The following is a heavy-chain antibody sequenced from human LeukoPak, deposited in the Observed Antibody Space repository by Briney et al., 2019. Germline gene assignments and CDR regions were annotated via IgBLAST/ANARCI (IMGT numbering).Heavy chain of an antibody. Sequence: SVKVSCKASGGTFNKDAIGWLRQAPGQGFEWMGEIIPLLDTINYAQRFQGRVTITADEPTSTVYMELGNLRSEDTAVYFCARGKWLVPFDYWGQGTLVTVSS. D-gene: IGHD6-19*01. J-gene: IGHJ4*02. V-gene: IGHV1-69*13. CDR2: IIPLLDTI. CDR1: GGTFNKDA. CDR3: ARGKWLVPFDY.